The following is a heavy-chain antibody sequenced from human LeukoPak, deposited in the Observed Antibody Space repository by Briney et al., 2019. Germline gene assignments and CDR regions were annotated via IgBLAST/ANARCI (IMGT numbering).Heavy chain of an antibody. Sequence: ASVKVSCKASGYTFTGYYMHWVRQAPGQGLEWMGWINTNSGGTNYAQKFQGRVTMTRDTSISTAYMELSRLRSDDTAVYYCARDSVYYYDSSGYYYAHSKFDYWGQGTLVTVSS. V-gene: IGHV1-2*02. CDR1: GYTFTGYY. J-gene: IGHJ4*02. CDR3: ARDSVYYYDSSGYYYAHSKFDY. CDR2: INTNSGGT. D-gene: IGHD3-22*01.